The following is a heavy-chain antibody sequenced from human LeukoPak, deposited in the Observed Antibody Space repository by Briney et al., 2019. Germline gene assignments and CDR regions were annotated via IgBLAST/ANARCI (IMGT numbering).Heavy chain of an antibody. CDR2: MNPNSGNT. J-gene: IGHJ4*02. Sequence: GASVKVSCKASGYTFTSYDINWVRQATGQGLEWMGWMNPNSGNTGYAQKFQGRVTMTRNTSISTAYMELSSLRAEDTAVYYCASDGRIAVAGTGLGYWGQGTLVTVSS. CDR3: ASDGRIAVAGTGLGY. V-gene: IGHV1-8*01. D-gene: IGHD6-19*01. CDR1: GYTFTSYD.